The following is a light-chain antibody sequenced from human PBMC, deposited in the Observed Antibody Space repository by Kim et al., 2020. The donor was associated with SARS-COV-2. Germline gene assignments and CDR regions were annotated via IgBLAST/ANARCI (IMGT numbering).Light chain of an antibody. CDR3: QQYKDWPLT. CDR2: GAS. CDR1: QTITNS. J-gene: IGKJ4*01. V-gene: IGKV3-15*01. Sequence: VSPGERATLSCRASQTITNSLAWYQHKPGQPPRLLIYGASTRATDLPARFSGSGSETEFTLTITSLQSEDFAVYFCQQYKDWPLTFGGGTKVEIK.